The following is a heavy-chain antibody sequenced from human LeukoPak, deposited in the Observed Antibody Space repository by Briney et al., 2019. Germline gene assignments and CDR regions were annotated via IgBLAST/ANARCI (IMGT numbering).Heavy chain of an antibody. V-gene: IGHV3-64*01. CDR3: ARMTLYGSGTVD. D-gene: IGHD3-10*01. CDR1: GFTFSSYA. J-gene: IGHJ4*02. Sequence: GRSLRLSCAASGFTFSSYAMHWVRQAPGKGLEYVSGISSNGGSTYYANSVKGRFTISRDNSKNIVKLQMGSLRVEDTAVYHCARMTLYGSGTVDWGQGILVTVSS. CDR2: ISSNGGST.